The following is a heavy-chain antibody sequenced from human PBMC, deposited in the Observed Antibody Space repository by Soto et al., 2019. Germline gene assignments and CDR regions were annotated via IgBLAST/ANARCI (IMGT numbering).Heavy chain of an antibody. Sequence: GASVKVSCKASGYTFTSYYMHWVRQAPGQGLEWMGIINPSGGSTSYAQKFQGRVTMTRDTSTSTVYMELSSLRSEDTAVYYCARDLVVLRYFDWPYGGWFEPWGQGTLVTVSS. CDR2: INPSGGST. J-gene: IGHJ5*02. V-gene: IGHV1-46*01. D-gene: IGHD3-9*01. CDR3: ARDLVVLRYFDWPYGGWFEP. CDR1: GYTFTSYY.